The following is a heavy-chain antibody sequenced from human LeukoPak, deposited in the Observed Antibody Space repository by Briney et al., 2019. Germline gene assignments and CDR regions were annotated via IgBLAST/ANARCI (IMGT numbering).Heavy chain of an antibody. V-gene: IGHV4-59*01. Sequence: SETLSLTCTVSGGSISSYYWSWIRQPPGKGLEWIGYIYYSGSTNYNPSLKSRVTISVDTSKNQFSLKLSSVTAADTAVYYCARVSTYYDSSGLRPEYFQHWGQGTLVTVSS. CDR3: ARVSTYYDSSGLRPEYFQH. CDR1: GGSISSYY. J-gene: IGHJ1*01. D-gene: IGHD3-22*01. CDR2: IYYSGST.